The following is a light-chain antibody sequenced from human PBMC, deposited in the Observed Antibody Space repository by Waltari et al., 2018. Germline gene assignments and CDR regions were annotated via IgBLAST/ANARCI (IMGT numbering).Light chain of an antibody. J-gene: IGLJ2*01. CDR2: EVS. V-gene: IGLV2-23*02. CDR1: TSDVGVYDR. CDR3: CSYAGSNTRV. Sequence: ALTHPTSVSGAPGQSITIACTGSTSDVGVYDRVSWYPNHPGKAPKLLIYEVSKRPSGVSNHFFGAKSGNTASLTISGLQAEDEADYFCCSYAGSNTRVFGGGTKLTVL.